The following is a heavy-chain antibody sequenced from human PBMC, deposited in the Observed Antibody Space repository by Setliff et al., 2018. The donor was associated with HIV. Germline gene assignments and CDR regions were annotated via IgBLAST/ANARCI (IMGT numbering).Heavy chain of an antibody. Sequence: PGGSLRLSCVGSGFTFSLAWMSWVRQAPGKGLEWVANIKEDGSEEHYVDSVKGRFTVSRDNSKNTLYLHLDSLTAEDTAVYYCAKEDVNVVAWRYYFYYMDAWGKGTTVTVSS. V-gene: IGHV3-7*01. CDR2: IKEDGSEE. CDR1: GFTFSLAW. J-gene: IGHJ6*03. CDR3: AKEDVNVVAWRYYFYYMDA. D-gene: IGHD2-21*01.